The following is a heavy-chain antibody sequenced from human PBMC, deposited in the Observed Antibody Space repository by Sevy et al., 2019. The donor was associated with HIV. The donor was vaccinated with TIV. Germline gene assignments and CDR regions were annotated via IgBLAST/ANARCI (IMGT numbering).Heavy chain of an antibody. CDR3: AKGVMVTLPAYCGGDCYRDYYYYYGMDV. V-gene: IGHV3-30*18. Sequence: GGSLRLSCVVSGFTFSTYGMHWVRQAPGKGLEWVAVISYDGRNKYYADSVKGRFTISRDNSKNTLYMQRNSLRAEDTALYYCAKGVMVTLPAYCGGDCYRDYYYYYGMDVWGQGTTVTVSS. D-gene: IGHD2-21*02. CDR1: GFTFSTYG. CDR2: ISYDGRNK. J-gene: IGHJ6*02.